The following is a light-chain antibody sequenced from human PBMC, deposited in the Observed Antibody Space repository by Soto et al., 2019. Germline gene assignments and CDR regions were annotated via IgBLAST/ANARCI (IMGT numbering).Light chain of an antibody. CDR3: SSYTSSSTPLV. CDR1: SSDVGGYNY. V-gene: IGLV2-14*01. CDR2: DVS. Sequence: QSVLTQPASVSGSPGQSITISCTGTSSDVGGYNYVSWYQQPPGKAPKLMIYDVSNRPSGVSNRFSGSKSGNTASLTISGLQAEDEADYYCSSYTSSSTPLVFGTGT. J-gene: IGLJ1*01.